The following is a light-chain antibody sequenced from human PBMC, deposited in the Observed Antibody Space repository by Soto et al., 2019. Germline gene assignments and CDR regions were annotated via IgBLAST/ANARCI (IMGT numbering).Light chain of an antibody. CDR3: SSYTSSSTRVV. Sequence: QSVLTQPASVSGSPGQSITISCTGTSSDVGGYNYVSWYQQHPGKAPKLMIHDVSNRPSGVSNRFSGSKSGNMASLTISGLQAEDEADYYCSSYTSSSTRVVFGGGTKLTVL. CDR1: SSDVGGYNY. CDR2: DVS. V-gene: IGLV2-14*01. J-gene: IGLJ2*01.